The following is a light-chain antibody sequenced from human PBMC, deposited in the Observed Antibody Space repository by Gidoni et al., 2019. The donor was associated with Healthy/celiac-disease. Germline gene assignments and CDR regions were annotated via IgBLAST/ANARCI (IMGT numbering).Light chain of an antibody. CDR2: DVS. J-gene: IGLJ1*01. V-gene: IGLV2-14*04. CDR1: SRDVGGYNY. CDR3: SSYTSSSTRV. Sequence: GASRDVGGYNYVSWYQQQPGKAHKLMIYDVSNRPSGVSNRFSGSKSGNTASLTISGLQAEDEDDYYCSSYTSSSTRVFGTGTKVTVL.